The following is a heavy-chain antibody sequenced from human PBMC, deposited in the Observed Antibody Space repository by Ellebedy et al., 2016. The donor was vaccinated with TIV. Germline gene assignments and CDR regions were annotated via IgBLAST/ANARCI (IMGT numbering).Heavy chain of an antibody. J-gene: IGHJ3*02. D-gene: IGHD3-10*01. Sequence: GESLKISXAASGFTFSSYAMSWVRQASGKGLEWVSAISGSGGSIYYADSVKGRFTISRDNSKNTLYLQINSLRAEDTAVYYCASGSGGHRSAFDIWGQGTMVAVSS. CDR3: ASGSGGHRSAFDI. CDR1: GFTFSSYA. V-gene: IGHV3-23*01. CDR2: ISGSGGSI.